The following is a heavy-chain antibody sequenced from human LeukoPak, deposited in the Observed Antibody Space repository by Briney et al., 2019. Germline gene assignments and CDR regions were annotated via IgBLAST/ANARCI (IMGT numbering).Heavy chain of an antibody. V-gene: IGHV3-30-3*01. Sequence: PGGSVRLSCAASGFTFSSYAMHWVRQAPGKGLEWVAVISYDGSNKYYADSVKGRFTISRDNSKNTLYLQMNSLRAEDTAVYYCARDRELLHWGQGTLVTVSS. J-gene: IGHJ4*02. CDR3: ARDRELLH. D-gene: IGHD3-10*01. CDR1: GFTFSSYA. CDR2: ISYDGSNK.